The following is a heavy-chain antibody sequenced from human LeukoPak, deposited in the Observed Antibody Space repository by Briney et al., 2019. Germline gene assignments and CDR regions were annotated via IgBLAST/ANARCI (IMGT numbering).Heavy chain of an antibody. CDR2: IYYSGST. J-gene: IGHJ3*02. Sequence: SETLSLTCTVSGGSISSYYWSWIRQSPGKGLEWIGYIYYSGSTNYNPSLKSRVTISVDTSKNQFSLKLSSVTAADTAVYYCARGGSSGWYLFAHAFDIWGQGTMVTVSS. CDR1: GGSISSYY. V-gene: IGHV4-59*01. CDR3: ARGGSSGWYLFAHAFDI. D-gene: IGHD6-19*01.